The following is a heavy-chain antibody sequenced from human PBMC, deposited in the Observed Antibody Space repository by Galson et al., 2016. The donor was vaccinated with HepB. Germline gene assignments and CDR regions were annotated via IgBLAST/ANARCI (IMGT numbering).Heavy chain of an antibody. CDR3: GATRPGLRYLDKSYGMDV. J-gene: IGHJ6*02. CDR1: GFSFGDYY. D-gene: IGHD3-9*01. CDR2: TKNKVNSYTT. V-gene: IGHV3-72*01. Sequence: SLRLSCATSGFSFGDYYIDWVRQAPGKGLEWVGRTKNKVNSYTTEYVASVEGRFTISRDAAEKVVYLQMNSLRSEDTAVYYCGATRPGLRYLDKSYGMDVWGQGTPVTVSS.